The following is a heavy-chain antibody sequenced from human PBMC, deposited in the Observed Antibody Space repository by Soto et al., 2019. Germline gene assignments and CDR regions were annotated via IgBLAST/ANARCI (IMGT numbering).Heavy chain of an antibody. CDR1: GFTFSSYW. D-gene: IGHD3-3*01. CDR3: ARDKTIFGVVIISPQYYFDY. CDR2: IKQDGSEK. J-gene: IGHJ4*02. V-gene: IGHV3-7*03. Sequence: PGGSLRLSCAASGFTFSSYWMSWVRQAPGKGLEWVANIKQDGSEKYYVDSVKGRFTISRDNAKNSLYLQMNSLRAEDTAVYYCARDKTIFGVVIISPQYYFDYWGQGTLVTV.